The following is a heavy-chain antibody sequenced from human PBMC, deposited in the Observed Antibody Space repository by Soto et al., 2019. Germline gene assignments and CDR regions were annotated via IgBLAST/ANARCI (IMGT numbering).Heavy chain of an antibody. J-gene: IGHJ4*02. CDR1: GFSLSTSGVG. CDR3: AHRPWFGELFDY. D-gene: IGHD3-10*01. Sequence: QITLKESGPTLVKPTQTLTLTCTFSGFSLSTSGVGVGWIRQPPGKALEWLALIYWDDDKRYSPSLKSRLTIPKDTSKNQVVLTMTNIDPVDTATYYCAHRPWFGELFDYWGQGTLVTVSS. CDR2: IYWDDDK. V-gene: IGHV2-5*02.